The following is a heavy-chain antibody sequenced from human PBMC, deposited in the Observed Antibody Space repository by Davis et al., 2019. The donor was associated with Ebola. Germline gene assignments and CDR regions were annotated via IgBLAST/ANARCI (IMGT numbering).Heavy chain of an antibody. CDR3: ARERSRAADESTAYSHGLGAFDI. V-gene: IGHV3-33*08. Sequence: GGSLSLSCAASGFIFNTYAMHWVRQAPGKGLEWVAVIWFDGNNKYYSDSVKGRFTISRDNSKNTLYLQMNSLRVDDTAVFYCARERSRAADESTAYSHGLGAFDIWGQGTMVTVSS. D-gene: IGHD3-22*01. CDR1: GFIFNTYA. CDR2: IWFDGNNK. J-gene: IGHJ3*02.